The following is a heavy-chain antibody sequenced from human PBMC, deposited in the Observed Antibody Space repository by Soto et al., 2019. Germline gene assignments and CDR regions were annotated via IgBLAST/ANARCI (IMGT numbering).Heavy chain of an antibody. CDR1: GFTFSSYW. Sequence: PGGSLRLSCAASGFTFSSYWMSWVRQAPGKGLEWLANIKEDGSQQYYVDSVKGRFTISRDNAKNSLYLQMNSLRAEDTGLYYCANDTHLFGSYDAFDIWGQGTMVTVSS. V-gene: IGHV3-7*01. CDR3: ANDTHLFGSYDAFDI. CDR2: IKEDGSQQ. J-gene: IGHJ3*02. D-gene: IGHD1-26*01.